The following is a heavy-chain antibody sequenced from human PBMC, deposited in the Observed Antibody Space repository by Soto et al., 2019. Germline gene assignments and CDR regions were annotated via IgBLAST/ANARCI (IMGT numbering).Heavy chain of an antibody. Sequence: GGSLRLSCAASGFTVSSDYMSWVRQAPGKGLEWVSVIYSGGSTYYADSVKGRFTLSRDNAKNTLYLQMNSLRAEDTAVYYCARGDTAMDIDYWGQGTQVTVSS. CDR3: ARGDTAMDIDY. CDR1: GFTVSSDY. V-gene: IGHV3-66*01. CDR2: IYSGGST. D-gene: IGHD5-18*01. J-gene: IGHJ4*02.